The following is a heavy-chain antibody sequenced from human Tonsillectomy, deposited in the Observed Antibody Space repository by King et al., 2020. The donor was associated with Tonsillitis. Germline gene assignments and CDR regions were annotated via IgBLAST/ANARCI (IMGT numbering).Heavy chain of an antibody. V-gene: IGHV2-5*01. D-gene: IGHD2-15*01. Sequence: QITLKESGPTLLKPTQTLTLTCTFSGFSPITSGVGVGGIRQPPGKALEWPALIFWNDVKCYSPSLKSRLTITKDTAKNPVVLTMTNMDPVDTATYYCAHSIGGSGGSCYPRYWGQGTLVTVSS. CDR3: AHSIGGSGGSCYPRY. CDR2: IFWNDVK. CDR1: GFSPITSGVG. J-gene: IGHJ4*02.